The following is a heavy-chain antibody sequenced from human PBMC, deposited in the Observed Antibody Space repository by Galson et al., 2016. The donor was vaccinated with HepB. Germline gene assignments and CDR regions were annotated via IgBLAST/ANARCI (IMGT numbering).Heavy chain of an antibody. Sequence: TLSLTCTVSGGSISSSYYWAWIRQPPGKGLEWIGSIFYSGSTFYSPSLKSRLTISIDTSRNQFSLRLSSVTAADTAVYYCARHGDYDPLLFDSWGQGTLVTVSS. J-gene: IGHJ4*02. D-gene: IGHD4-17*01. V-gene: IGHV4-30-4*08. CDR3: ARHGDYDPLLFDS. CDR1: GGSISSSYY. CDR2: IFYSGST.